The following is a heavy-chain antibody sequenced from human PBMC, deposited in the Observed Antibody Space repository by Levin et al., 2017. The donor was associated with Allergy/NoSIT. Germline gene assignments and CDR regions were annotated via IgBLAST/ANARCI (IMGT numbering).Heavy chain of an antibody. V-gene: IGHV1-58*01. Sequence: SVKVSCKASGFTFTSSAVQWVRQARGQRLEWIGWIVVGSGNTNYAQKFQERVTITRDISTSTAYMELSSLRSEDTAVYYCAEGDSRSWGDAFEIWGKGTMVTVSS. D-gene: IGHD6-13*01. J-gene: IGHJ3*02. CDR2: IVVGSGNT. CDR3: AEGDSRSWGDAFEI. CDR1: GFTFTSSA.